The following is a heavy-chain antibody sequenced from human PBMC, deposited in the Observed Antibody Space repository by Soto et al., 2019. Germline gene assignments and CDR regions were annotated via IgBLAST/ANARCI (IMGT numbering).Heavy chain of an antibody. CDR2: ISYDGSNK. J-gene: IGHJ6*02. Sequence: PGGSLRLSCAASGFTFSSYGMHWVRQAPGKGLEWVAVISYDGSNKYYADSVKGRFTISRDNSKNTLYLQMNSLRAEDTAVYYCALFGSYYYYYGMDVWGQGTTVTVSS. V-gene: IGHV3-30*03. CDR3: ALFGSYYYYYGMDV. D-gene: IGHD3-10*01. CDR1: GFTFSSYG.